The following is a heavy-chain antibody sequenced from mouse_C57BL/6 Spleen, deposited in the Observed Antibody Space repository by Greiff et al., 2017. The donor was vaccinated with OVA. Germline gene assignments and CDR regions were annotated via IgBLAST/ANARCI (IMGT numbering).Heavy chain of an antibody. CDR3: ARDRGLDYAMDY. Sequence: VQLKESGPGLVKPSQSLSLTCSVTGYSITSGYYWNWIRQFPGNKLEWMGYISYDGSNNYNPSLKNRISITRDTSKNQFFLKLNSVTTEDTATYYCARDRGLDYAMDYWGQGTSVTVSS. V-gene: IGHV3-6*01. D-gene: IGHD2-2*01. CDR1: GYSITSGYY. J-gene: IGHJ4*01. CDR2: ISYDGSN.